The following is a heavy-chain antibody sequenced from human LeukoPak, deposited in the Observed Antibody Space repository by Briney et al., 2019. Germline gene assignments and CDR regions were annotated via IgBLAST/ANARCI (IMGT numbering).Heavy chain of an antibody. CDR3: ARVYGSGTYLFDY. CDR1: GFTFSDYY. Sequence: PGGSLRLSCAASGFTFSDYYMSWIRQAPGKGLEWVSYISSSGSTIYYTDSVKGRFTISRDNAKNSLYLQMNSLRAEDTAVYYCARVYGSGTYLFDYWGQGTLVTVSS. CDR2: ISSSGSTI. V-gene: IGHV3-11*01. J-gene: IGHJ4*02. D-gene: IGHD3-10*01.